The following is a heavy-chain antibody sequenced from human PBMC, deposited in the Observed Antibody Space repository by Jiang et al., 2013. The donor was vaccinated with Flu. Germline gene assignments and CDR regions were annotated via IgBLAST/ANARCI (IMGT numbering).Heavy chain of an antibody. CDR2: INHSGST. CDR1: GGSFSGYY. J-gene: IGHJ4*02. CDR3: ARGRSMTTVTTGGVDY. Sequence: LLKPSETLSLTCAVYGGSFSGYYWSWIRQPPGKGLEWIGEINHSGSTNYNPSLKSRVTISVDTSKNQFSLKLSSVTAADTAVYYCARGRSMTTVTTGGVDYWGQGTLVTVSS. D-gene: IGHD4-17*01. V-gene: IGHV4-34*01.